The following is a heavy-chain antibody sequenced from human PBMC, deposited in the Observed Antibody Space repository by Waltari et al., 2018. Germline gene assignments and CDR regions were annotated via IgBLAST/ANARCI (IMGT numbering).Heavy chain of an antibody. Sequence: QVQLVQSGAEVKKPGASVKVSCKASGYPFTGYYMHWVRQAPGQGLEWMGWINPNSGGTNYAQKFQGRVTMTRDTSISTAYMELSRLRSDDTAVYYCARSFIVVVPAASMDVWGKGTTVTVSS. CDR1: GYPFTGYY. J-gene: IGHJ6*03. D-gene: IGHD2-2*01. V-gene: IGHV1-2*02. CDR3: ARSFIVVVPAASMDV. CDR2: INPNSGGT.